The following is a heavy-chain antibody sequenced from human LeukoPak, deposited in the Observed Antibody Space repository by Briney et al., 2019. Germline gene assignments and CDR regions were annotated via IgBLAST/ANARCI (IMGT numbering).Heavy chain of an antibody. J-gene: IGHJ4*02. D-gene: IGHD6-19*01. CDR3: ARECAVAGTPSCFDY. CDR1: GGSISSYY. Sequence: SETLSLTCTVSGGSISSYYWSWIRQPPGKGLEWIGYIYYSGSTNYNPSLKSRVTISVDTSKNQFSLKLSSVTAADTAVYYCARECAVAGTPSCFDYWGQGTLVTVSS. V-gene: IGHV4-59*01. CDR2: IYYSGST.